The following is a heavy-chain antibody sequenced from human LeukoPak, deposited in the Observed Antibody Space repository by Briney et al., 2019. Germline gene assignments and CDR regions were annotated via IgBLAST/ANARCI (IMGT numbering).Heavy chain of an antibody. J-gene: IGHJ4*02. V-gene: IGHV3-73*01. D-gene: IGHD3-16*02. Sequence: GGSLRLSCAASGFTFCGSAMHWVRQASGKGLEWVGRIRSKANSYATAYAASVKGRFTISRDDSKNTAYLQMNSLKTDDTAVYYCTRHVHDYVWGSYRSDFDYWGQGTLVTVSS. CDR2: IRSKANSYAT. CDR3: TRHVHDYVWGSYRSDFDY. CDR1: GFTFCGSA.